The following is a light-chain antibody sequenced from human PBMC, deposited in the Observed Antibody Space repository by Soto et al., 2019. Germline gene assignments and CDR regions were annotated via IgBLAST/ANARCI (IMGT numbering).Light chain of an antibody. Sequence: QSALTQPASVSGSPGQSFTISCTGTSGDIGGYNYVSWYQQYSGKAPKLIIFEVTNRPSGVSDRFSGSKSGDMASLTISGLQAEDEADYYCSSYTTSSTLYVFGPGTKLTVL. V-gene: IGLV2-14*01. CDR2: EVT. CDR1: SGDIGGYNY. CDR3: SSYTTSSTLYV. J-gene: IGLJ1*01.